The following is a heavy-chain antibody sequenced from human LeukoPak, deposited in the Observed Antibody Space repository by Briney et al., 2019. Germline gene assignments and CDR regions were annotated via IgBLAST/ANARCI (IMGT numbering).Heavy chain of an antibody. CDR3: ARGMYSSSWYEGLFDY. CDR1: GFTFSSYA. V-gene: IGHV3-30-3*01. J-gene: IGHJ4*02. Sequence: GGSLRLSCAASGFTFSSYAMHWVRQAPGKGLEWVAVISYDGSNKYYADSVKGRFTISRDNSKNTLYLQMNSLRAEDTAVYYCARGMYSSSWYEGLFDYWGQGTLVTVSS. CDR2: ISYDGSNK. D-gene: IGHD6-13*01.